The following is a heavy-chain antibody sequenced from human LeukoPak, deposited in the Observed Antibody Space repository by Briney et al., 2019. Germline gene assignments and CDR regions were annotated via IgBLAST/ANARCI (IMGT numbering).Heavy chain of an antibody. D-gene: IGHD3-22*01. CDR1: GFTFSSYA. J-gene: IGHJ4*02. CDR3: AKARIWDSSGLWFDY. V-gene: IGHV3-23*01. Sequence: GGSLRLSCAASGFTFSSYAMSWVRQAPGKGLEWVSAISGSGGSTYYADSVKGRFTTSRDNSKNTLYLQMNSLRAEDTAVYYCAKARIWDSSGLWFDYWGQGTLVTVSS. CDR2: ISGSGGST.